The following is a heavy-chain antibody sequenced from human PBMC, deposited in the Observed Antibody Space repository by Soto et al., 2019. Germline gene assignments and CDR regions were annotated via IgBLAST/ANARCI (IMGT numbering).Heavy chain of an antibody. D-gene: IGHD3-16*02. Sequence: QVPLVQSGAEVKKPGSSVKVSCKASGGTFSSYAISWVRQAPGQGLEWMGGIIPIFGTANYAQKFQGRVTITADESTSTAYMELSSLRSEDTAVYYCTTDLPMITFGGVIVPTFDYWGQGTLVTVSS. V-gene: IGHV1-69*01. CDR3: TTDLPMITFGGVIVPTFDY. J-gene: IGHJ4*02. CDR2: IIPIFGTA. CDR1: GGTFSSYA.